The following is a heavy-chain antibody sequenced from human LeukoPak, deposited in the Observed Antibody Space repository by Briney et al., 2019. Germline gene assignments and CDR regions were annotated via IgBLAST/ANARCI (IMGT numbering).Heavy chain of an antibody. CDR2: IYHSGST. J-gene: IGHJ6*02. CDR3: ARELYYDILTGYYVSPGMDV. V-gene: IGHV4-30-2*01. Sequence: PSQTLSLTCAVSGGSISSGGYSWSWIRQPPGKGLEWIGYIYHSGSTYYNPSLKSRVTISVDRSKNQFSLKLSSVTAADTAVYYCARELYYDILTGYYVSPGMDVWGQGTTVTVSS. CDR1: GGSISSGGYS. D-gene: IGHD3-9*01.